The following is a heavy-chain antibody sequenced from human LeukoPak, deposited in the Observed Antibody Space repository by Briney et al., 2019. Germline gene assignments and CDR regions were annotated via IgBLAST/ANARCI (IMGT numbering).Heavy chain of an antibody. CDR1: EFIVSSTY. CDR2: IKQDGSEK. J-gene: IGHJ4*02. Sequence: PGGSLRLSCTASEFIVSSTYMNWVRQAPGKGLEWVANIKQDGSEKYYVDSVKGRFTISRDNAKNSLYLQMNSLRAEDTAVYYCARGHGSGSYRYWGQGTLVTVSS. V-gene: IGHV3-7*01. CDR3: ARGHGSGSYRY. D-gene: IGHD3-10*01.